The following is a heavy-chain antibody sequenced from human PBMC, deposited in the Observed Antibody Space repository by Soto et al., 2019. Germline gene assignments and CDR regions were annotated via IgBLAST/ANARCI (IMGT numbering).Heavy chain of an antibody. CDR2: VYYSGSA. CDR3: ARGSRVRGPATFSD. CDR1: GGSIRSYY. J-gene: IGHJ4*02. V-gene: IGHV4-59*01. D-gene: IGHD3-10*01. Sequence: SETLSLTCNVSGGSIRSYYWNWIRQPPGKTLEWIGDVYYSGSANYNPSLKSRVTISVDMSRNQFSLKLNSVTAADTAVYYFARGSRVRGPATFSDSGQGTLV.